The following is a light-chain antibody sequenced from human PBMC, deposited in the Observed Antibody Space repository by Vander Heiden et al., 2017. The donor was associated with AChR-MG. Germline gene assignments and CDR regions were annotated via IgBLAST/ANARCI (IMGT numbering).Light chain of an antibody. CDR3: QQNDSPPRT. CDR1: QTISTF. CDR2: AAS. J-gene: IGKJ1*01. Sequence: DIQMTQSPSSLSASVGDRITITCRASQTISTFLNWYQHKSGKAPRLLIYAASSLHSGVPSRFSGSGSGTEFTLTISRLQAEDFATYYCQQNDSPPRTFGQGTKVEVK. V-gene: IGKV1-39*01.